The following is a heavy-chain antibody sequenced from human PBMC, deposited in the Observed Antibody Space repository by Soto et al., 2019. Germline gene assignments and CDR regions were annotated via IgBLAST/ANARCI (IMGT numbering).Heavy chain of an antibody. CDR1: GFTFSSYA. Sequence: GGSLRLSCAASGFTFSSYAMHWVRQAPGKGLEWVAVISYDGSNKYYADSVKGRFTISRDNSKNKLYLQMNSLRAEDTAVYYCARTVPLRFLIRYGMDVWGQGTTVTVSS. CDR2: ISYDGSNK. CDR3: ARTVPLRFLIRYGMDV. D-gene: IGHD3-3*01. V-gene: IGHV3-30-3*01. J-gene: IGHJ6*02.